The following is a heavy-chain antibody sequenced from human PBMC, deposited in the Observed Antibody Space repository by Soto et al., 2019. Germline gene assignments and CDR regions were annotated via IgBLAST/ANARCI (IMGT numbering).Heavy chain of an antibody. CDR2: ISAYNGNT. D-gene: IGHD3-22*01. Sequence: ASVKVSCKASGYTFTSYGISWVRQAPGQGLEWMGWISAYNGNTNYAQKLQGRVTMTTDTSTSTAYMELRSLRSDDTAVYYCARSTKNYYDSSGYLNWFDPWGQGTLVTVSS. V-gene: IGHV1-18*01. CDR1: GYTFTSYG. CDR3: ARSTKNYYDSSGYLNWFDP. J-gene: IGHJ5*02.